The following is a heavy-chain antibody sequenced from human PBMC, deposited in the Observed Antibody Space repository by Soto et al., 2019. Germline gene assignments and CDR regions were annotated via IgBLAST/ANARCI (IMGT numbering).Heavy chain of an antibody. CDR3: ARANYDFWSGGGGYGMDV. V-gene: IGHV3-11*06. J-gene: IGHJ6*02. CDR1: GFTFSDYY. Sequence: GGSLRLSCAASGFTFSDYYMSWIRQAPGKGLEWVSYISSSSSYTNYADSVKGRFTISRDNAKNSLYLQMNSLRAEDTAVYYCARANYDFWSGGGGYGMDVWGQGTTVTVSS. D-gene: IGHD3-3*01. CDR2: ISSSSSYT.